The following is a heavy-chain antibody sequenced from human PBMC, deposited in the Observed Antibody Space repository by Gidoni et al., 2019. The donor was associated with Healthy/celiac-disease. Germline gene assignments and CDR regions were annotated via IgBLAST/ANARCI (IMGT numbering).Heavy chain of an antibody. CDR1: GGTFSSDA. CDR3: ARDIERYSSSHGGMDV. Sequence: QVQRVQPGAAEKKPGASAKVACEAAGGTFSSDAISWGRQATGQGLEWMGGSIPIFGAANDAQKFQGKVTITADESTSTAYMELSSLTSEDTAVYYCARDIERYSSSHGGMDVWGQGTTVTVSS. V-gene: IGHV1-69*01. CDR2: SIPIFGAA. J-gene: IGHJ6*02. D-gene: IGHD5-18*01.